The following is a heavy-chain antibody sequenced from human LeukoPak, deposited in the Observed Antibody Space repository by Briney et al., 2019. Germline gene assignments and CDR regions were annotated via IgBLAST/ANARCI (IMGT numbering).Heavy chain of an antibody. V-gene: IGHV3-11*06. J-gene: IGHJ4*02. CDR3: ARDVSRVVPAARYFDY. Sequence: GGSLRLSCAASGFTFSDYYMSWIRQAPGKGLEWVSYISANSGYIKFADSVRGRFTISRDNAENSLYLQMNSLRAEDTAVYYCARDVSRVVPAARYFDYWGQGTLVTVSS. CDR1: GFTFSDYY. CDR2: ISANSGYI. D-gene: IGHD2-2*01.